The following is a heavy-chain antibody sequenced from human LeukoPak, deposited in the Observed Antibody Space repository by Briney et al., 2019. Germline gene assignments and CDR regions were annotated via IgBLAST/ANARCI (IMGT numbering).Heavy chain of an antibody. Sequence: PGGSLRLSCAASGFTFDYYAMHWVRQAPGKGLEWVSLISGDGYTTYYADSVKGRFIVSRDNSESSLNLQMNSLRIEDTAFYYCVKDKTGGFDPWGQGTLVTVSS. CDR2: ISGDGYTT. CDR1: GFTFDYYA. J-gene: IGHJ5*02. CDR3: VKDKTGGFDP. D-gene: IGHD1-14*01. V-gene: IGHV3-43*02.